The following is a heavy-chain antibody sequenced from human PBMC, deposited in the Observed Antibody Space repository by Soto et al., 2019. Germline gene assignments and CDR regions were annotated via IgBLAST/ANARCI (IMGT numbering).Heavy chain of an antibody. Sequence: EVQLVESGGGLVQPGGSLRLSCAASGFTFSSYWMSWVRQAPGKGLEWVANIKQEGSEKYYVDSVKGRFTISRDNAKNSQNLQMNCLRAADTAVYYCARVLTGAFDYWGQGTLVTVSS. CDR3: ARVLTGAFDY. J-gene: IGHJ4*02. CDR1: GFTFSSYW. V-gene: IGHV3-7*01. CDR2: IKQEGSEK. D-gene: IGHD3-9*01.